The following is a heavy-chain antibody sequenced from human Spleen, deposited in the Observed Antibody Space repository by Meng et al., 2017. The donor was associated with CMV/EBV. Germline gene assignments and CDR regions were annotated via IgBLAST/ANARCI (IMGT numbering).Heavy chain of an antibody. CDR3: ARPSSSSEENS. D-gene: IGHD6-13*01. V-gene: IGHV1-18*01. CDR2: ISAYNGDT. J-gene: IGHJ4*02. Sequence: ASVKVSCKASGYTFSDYGISWVRQAPGQGLEWMGWISAYNGDTKYIQKLQGRVTMTTETATRTAYMELRGLRSDDTAVYYCARPSSSSEENSWGQGTLVTVSS. CDR1: GYTFSDYG.